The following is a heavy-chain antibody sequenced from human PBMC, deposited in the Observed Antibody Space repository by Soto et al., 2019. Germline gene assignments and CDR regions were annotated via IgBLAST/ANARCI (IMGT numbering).Heavy chain of an antibody. D-gene: IGHD3-22*01. CDR3: AREGPRDHYYDSSGYGPFDY. CDR2: IWYDGSNK. V-gene: IGHV3-33*01. CDR1: GFTFSSYG. J-gene: IGHJ4*02. Sequence: QVQLVESGGGVVQPGRSLRLSCAASGFTFSSYGMHWVRQAPGKGLEWVAVIWYDGSNKYYADSVKGRFTISRDNSKNTLYLQMNSLRAEDTAVYYCAREGPRDHYYDSSGYGPFDYWGQGTLVTVSS.